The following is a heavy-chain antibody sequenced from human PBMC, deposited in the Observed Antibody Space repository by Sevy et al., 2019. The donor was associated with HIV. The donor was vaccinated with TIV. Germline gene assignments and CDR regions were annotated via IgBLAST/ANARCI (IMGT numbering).Heavy chain of an antibody. CDR3: ARIGGEGGYSYGPIDY. CDR1: GFTFSSYA. D-gene: IGHD5-18*01. Sequence: GGSLRLSCAASGFTFSSYAMHWVRQAPGKGLEWVAVISYDGSNKYYADSVKGRFTISRDNSKNTLYLKMNSLRAEDTAVYYCARIGGEGGYSYGPIDYWGQGTLVTVSS. CDR2: ISYDGSNK. J-gene: IGHJ4*02. V-gene: IGHV3-30-3*01.